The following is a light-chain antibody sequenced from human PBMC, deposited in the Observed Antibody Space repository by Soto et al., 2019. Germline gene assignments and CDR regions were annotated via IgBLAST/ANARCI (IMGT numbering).Light chain of an antibody. CDR3: SSFSMSSTLYV. CDR2: EVR. CDR1: SSDIGDYNF. V-gene: IGLV2-14*01. Sequence: QSVLTRPASVSGSPGQSITISCTGTSSDIGDYNFVSWYQQHPGKAPKLMIFEVRDRPSGISSRFSGSKSGNTASLTISGLQTEDEADYYCSSFSMSSTLYVFGTGTKVTVL. J-gene: IGLJ1*01.